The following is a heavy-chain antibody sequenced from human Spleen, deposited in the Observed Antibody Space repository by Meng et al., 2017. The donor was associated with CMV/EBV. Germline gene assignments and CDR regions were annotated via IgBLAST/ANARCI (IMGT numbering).Heavy chain of an antibody. D-gene: IGHD2-2*02. CDR1: GGSVSSGSYY. CDR3: AREMGGYCSSTSCYTRPYNGFDP. J-gene: IGHJ5*02. V-gene: IGHV4-61*01. Sequence: SETLSLTCTVSGGSVSSGSYYWSWIRQPPGKGLEWIGYIYYSGSTNYNPSLKSRVTISVDTSKNQFSLKLSSVTAADTAVYYCAREMGGYCSSTSCYTRPYNGFDPWGQGTLVTVSS. CDR2: IYYSGST.